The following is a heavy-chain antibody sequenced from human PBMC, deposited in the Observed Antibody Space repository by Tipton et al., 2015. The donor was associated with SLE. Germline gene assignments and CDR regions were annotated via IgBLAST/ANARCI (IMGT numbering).Heavy chain of an antibody. V-gene: IGHV3-33*01. CDR1: GFTFSSYG. Sequence: SGFTFSSYGMHWVRQAPGKGLEWVAVIWYDGSNKYYADSVKGRFTISRDNSKNTLYLQMNSLRAEDTAVYYCARDGLGGNYHPDYWGQGTLVTVSS. D-gene: IGHD4-23*01. CDR2: IWYDGSNK. J-gene: IGHJ4*02. CDR3: ARDGLGGNYHPDY.